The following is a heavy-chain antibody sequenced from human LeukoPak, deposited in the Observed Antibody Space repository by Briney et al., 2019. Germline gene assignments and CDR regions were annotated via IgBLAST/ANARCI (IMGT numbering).Heavy chain of an antibody. CDR2: ISTSGGST. Sequence: PGGSLRLSCAASGFTFSSDAMSWVRQAPGKGLEWVSAISTSGGSTYYADSVKGRFTISRDNSKNTLYLQMNSLSAEDTAVYYCAKRASPPYYFDYWGQGTLVTVSS. J-gene: IGHJ4*02. CDR3: AKRASPPYYFDY. CDR1: GFTFSSDA. V-gene: IGHV3-23*01.